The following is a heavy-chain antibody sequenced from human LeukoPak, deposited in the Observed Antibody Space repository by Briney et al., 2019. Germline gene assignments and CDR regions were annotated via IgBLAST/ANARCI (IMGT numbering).Heavy chain of an antibody. J-gene: IGHJ5*02. CDR1: GGSISSSSYY. D-gene: IGHD3-22*01. CDR2: IYYSGST. Sequence: SETLSLTCTVSGGSISSSSYYWGWIRPPPGKGLEWIGSIYYSGSTYYNPSLKSRVTISVDTSKNQFSLKLSSVTAADTAVYYCARRGYYYDSSGYYPWGQGTLVTVSS. CDR3: ARRGYYYDSSGYYP. V-gene: IGHV4-39*01.